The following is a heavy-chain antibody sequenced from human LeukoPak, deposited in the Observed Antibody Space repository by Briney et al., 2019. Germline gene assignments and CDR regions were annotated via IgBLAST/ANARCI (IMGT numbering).Heavy chain of an antibody. J-gene: IGHJ4*02. Sequence: ASVKVSCKTSGYFFTSYGMSWVRQAPGQGLEWVGWISGYNGNTKYAEKFHGRVTMTTDTSTSTAYMELRGLRSDDTAVYYCAGAWASVAVAHFDNWGQGTLVTVSS. CDR2: ISGYNGNT. CDR3: AGAWASVAVAHFDN. D-gene: IGHD6-19*01. V-gene: IGHV1-18*04. CDR1: GYFFTSYG.